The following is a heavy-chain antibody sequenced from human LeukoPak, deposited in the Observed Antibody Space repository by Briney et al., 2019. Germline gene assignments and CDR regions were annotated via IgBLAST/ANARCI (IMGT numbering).Heavy chain of an antibody. J-gene: IGHJ6*03. V-gene: IGHV4-59*11. CDR3: ARVSSGTILGYYYYMDV. CDR2: IYYSGST. CDR1: GGSISSHY. Sequence: PSETLSLTCTVSGGSISSHYWSWIRQPPGKGLGWIGYIYYSGSTNYNPSLKSRVTISVDTSKNQFSLKLSSVTAADTAVYYCARVSSGTILGYYYYMDVWGKGTMVTVSS. D-gene: IGHD3-3*01.